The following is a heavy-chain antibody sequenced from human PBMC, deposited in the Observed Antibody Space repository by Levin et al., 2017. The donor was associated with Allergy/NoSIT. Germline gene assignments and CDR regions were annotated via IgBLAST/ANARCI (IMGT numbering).Heavy chain of an antibody. CDR1: GFTFSNAW. CDR3: TTATEAVADKLPDY. CDR2: IKSKTDGGTT. Sequence: PGESLKISCAASGFTFSNAWMSWVRQAPGKGLEWVGRIKSKTDGGTTDYAAPVKGRFTISRDDSKNTLYLQMNSLKTEDTAVYYCTTATEAVADKLPDYWGQGTLVTVSS. V-gene: IGHV3-15*01. J-gene: IGHJ4*02. D-gene: IGHD6-19*01.